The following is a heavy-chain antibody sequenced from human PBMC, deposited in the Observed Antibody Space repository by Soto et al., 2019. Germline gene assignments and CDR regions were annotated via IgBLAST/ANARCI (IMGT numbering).Heavy chain of an antibody. J-gene: IGHJ4*02. Sequence: PSETLSLTCTVSGVTVSSDAYYWSWIRQHPGKGLEWIGNIYHTGSTYYSPSLKSRVAISLDTSNNQFSLTLTSVTAADTAVYYCASYRVSVIKWSKFDYWSRGTLVTVSS. CDR3: ASYRVSVIKWSKFDY. V-gene: IGHV4-31*03. D-gene: IGHD2-8*01. CDR2: IYHTGST. CDR1: GVTVSSDAYY.